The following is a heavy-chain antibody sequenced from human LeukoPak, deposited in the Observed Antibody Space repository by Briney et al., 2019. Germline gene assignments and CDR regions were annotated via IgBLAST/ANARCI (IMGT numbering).Heavy chain of an antibody. D-gene: IGHD5-12*01. J-gene: IGHJ4*02. CDR1: GGSISSHY. V-gene: IGHV4-59*11. Sequence: PSETLSLTCTVSGGSISSHYGSWIRQPPGKGLEWIGYIYYSGSTNYNPSLKSRVTISVDTSKNQFSLKMSSVTAADTAVYYCARGSYSGYGPYTFDYWGQGTLVTVSS. CDR2: IYYSGST. CDR3: ARGSYSGYGPYTFDY.